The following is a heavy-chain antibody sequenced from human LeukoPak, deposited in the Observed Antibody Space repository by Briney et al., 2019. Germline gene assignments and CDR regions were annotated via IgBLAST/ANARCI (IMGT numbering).Heavy chain of an antibody. CDR2: IRDDGSNK. V-gene: IGHV3-33*01. D-gene: IGHD3-16*01. Sequence: GRCLRLSCAASGFTFRSYCMHSVRQARGNGLEWVADIRDDGSNKYYAYTVKGRFTIPKDNSKYTQYLQRSKLREEDAVAYYSASDSGEFGADCGPDVWGQGTTVTVSS. J-gene: IGHJ6*02. CDR1: GFTFRSYC. CDR3: ASDSGEFGADCGPDV.